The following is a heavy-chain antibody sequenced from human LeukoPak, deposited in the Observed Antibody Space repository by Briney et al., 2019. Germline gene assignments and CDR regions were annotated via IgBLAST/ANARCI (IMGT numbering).Heavy chain of an antibody. D-gene: IGHD1-26*01. J-gene: IGHJ4*02. CDR3: ARHDGVLGSGSSRGFDY. V-gene: IGHV4-39*01. Sequence: PSETLSLTCTVSGGSISSSSYYWGWIRQPPGKGLEWIGSIYYSGSTYYNPSLKSRVTISVDTSKNQFSLKLSSVTAADTAVYYCARHDGVLGSGSSRGFDYWGQGTLVTVSS. CDR1: GGSISSSSYY. CDR2: IYYSGST.